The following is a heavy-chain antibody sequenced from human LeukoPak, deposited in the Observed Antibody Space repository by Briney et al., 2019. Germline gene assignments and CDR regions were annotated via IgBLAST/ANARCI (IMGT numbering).Heavy chain of an antibody. Sequence: GGSLRLSCAASGFTFSSYAMSWVRQAPGKGLEWVAVIWYDGSNKYADSVKGRFTISRDNSKNTLSLQMYSLRAEDTAVYYCARQYYDSSDYYYVPPPDFWGQGALVTVSS. CDR1: GFTFSSYA. D-gene: IGHD3-22*01. J-gene: IGHJ4*02. V-gene: IGHV3-33*08. CDR3: ARQYYDSSDYYYVPPPDF. CDR2: IWYDGSNK.